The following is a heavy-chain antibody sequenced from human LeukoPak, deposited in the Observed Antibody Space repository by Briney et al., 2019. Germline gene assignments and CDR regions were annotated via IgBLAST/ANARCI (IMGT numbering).Heavy chain of an antibody. CDR2: ISSSGSYI. CDR1: GFTFSNYI. V-gene: IGHV3-21*01. Sequence: GGSLRLSCAACGFTFSNYIMNWVRQAPGKGLEWVSSISSSGSYIYYADSVKGRFTISRDNAKNSLYLQMNSLRAEDTAEYFCARDSRAVAADFDYWGQGTLVTVSS. D-gene: IGHD6-19*01. CDR3: ARDSRAVAADFDY. J-gene: IGHJ4*02.